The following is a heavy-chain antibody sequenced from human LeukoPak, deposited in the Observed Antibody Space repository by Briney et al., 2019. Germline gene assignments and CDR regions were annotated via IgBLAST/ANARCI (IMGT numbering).Heavy chain of an antibody. D-gene: IGHD6-13*01. CDR1: GFTFSSYA. CDR2: ISYDGSNK. V-gene: IGHV3-30*04. J-gene: IGHJ6*04. Sequence: GGSLRLSCAASGFTFSSYAMHWVRQAPGKGLEWVAVISYDGSNKYYADSVKGRFTISRDNSKNTLYLQMNSLRAEDTAVYYCARGGVFAPPSAYGMDVWGKGTTVPVSS. CDR3: ARGGVFAPPSAYGMDV.